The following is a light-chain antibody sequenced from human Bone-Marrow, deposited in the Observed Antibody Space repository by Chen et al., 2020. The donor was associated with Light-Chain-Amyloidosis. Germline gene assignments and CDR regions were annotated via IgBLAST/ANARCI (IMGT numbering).Light chain of an antibody. V-gene: IGKV6-21*01. CDR2: YAS. CDR1: QSIVSS. CDR3: HQSSSLPQT. J-gene: IGKJ1*01. Sequence: EIFLTQSPAFHSLTPKEKVTITCRASQSIVSSLHWYQQKPDQSPKLLINYASQSLSGVPSRFSGGGSGTDFTLTIDSLEAEDAATYYCHQSSSLPQTFGQGTKVEIK.